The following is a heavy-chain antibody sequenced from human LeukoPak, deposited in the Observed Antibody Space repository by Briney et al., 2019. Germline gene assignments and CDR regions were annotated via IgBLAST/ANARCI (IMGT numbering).Heavy chain of an antibody. CDR1: GFTFSSYT. J-gene: IGHJ4*02. CDR3: AYSDHFDN. Sequence: GGSLRLSCAASGFTFSSYTMNWVRQAPGKGLVWVSGGDGDGNHSTYADSVKGRFTISRDNAKNTLYLQMNSLTGEDTAVYYCAYSDHFDNWGQGTLVTVSS. V-gene: IGHV3-74*03. D-gene: IGHD4-17*01. CDR2: GDGDGNHS.